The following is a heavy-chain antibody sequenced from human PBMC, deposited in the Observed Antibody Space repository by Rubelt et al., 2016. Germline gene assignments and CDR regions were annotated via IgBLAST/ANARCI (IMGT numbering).Heavy chain of an antibody. CDR3: ARVPTTRSTSRTFDY. Sequence: PGGSLRLSCAASGFTFSIYSVNWVRQAPGKGLEWVSSISSSSNYIYYADSVKGRFTISRDNAKNTLYLQMNSLRAEDTAVYYCARVPTTRSTSRTFDYWGQGILVTVSS. CDR1: GFTFSIYS. D-gene: IGHD2-2*01. CDR2: ISSSSNYI. J-gene: IGHJ4*02. V-gene: IGHV3-21*01.